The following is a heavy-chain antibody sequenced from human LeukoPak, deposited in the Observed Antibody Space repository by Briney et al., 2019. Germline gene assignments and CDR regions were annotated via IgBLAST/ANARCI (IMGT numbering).Heavy chain of an antibody. J-gene: IGHJ5*02. CDR2: IYYSGST. CDR3: ARAYSSSWYWNWFDP. Sequence: SETLSLTCTVSGGSISSYYWSWIRQPPGKGLEWIGYIYYSGSTNYNPSLKSRVTISVDTSKNQFSLKLSSVTAADTAVYYCARAYSSSWYWNWFDPWGQGTLVTVSS. D-gene: IGHD6-13*01. CDR1: GGSISSYY. V-gene: IGHV4-59*08.